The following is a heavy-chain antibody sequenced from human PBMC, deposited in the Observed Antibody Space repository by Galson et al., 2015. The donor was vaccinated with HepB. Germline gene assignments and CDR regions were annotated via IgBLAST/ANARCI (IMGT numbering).Heavy chain of an antibody. J-gene: IGHJ4*02. V-gene: IGHV3-9*01. CDR1: GFTFDDYA. CDR2: ISWNSGGI. CDR3: AKMKGMATIRGPFDY. D-gene: IGHD5-24*01. Sequence: SLRLSCAASGFTFDDYAMHWVRQAPGKGLEWVTGISWNSGGIGYADSVKGRFTISRDNAKNSLYLQMNSLRAEDTALYYCAKMKGMATIRGPFDYWGQGTLVTVSS.